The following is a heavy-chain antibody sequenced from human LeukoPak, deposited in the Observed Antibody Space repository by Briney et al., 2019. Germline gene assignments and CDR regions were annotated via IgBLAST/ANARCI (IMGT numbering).Heavy chain of an antibody. J-gene: IGHJ4*02. CDR1: GYTLTELS. CDR2: FYPEDGEI. CDR3: ATSIAVAANGFDY. V-gene: IGHV1-24*01. D-gene: IGHD6-19*01. Sequence: AAVKVSCKVSGYTLTELSMHWVRQAPGKRREWMGGFYPEDGEINYTQKLQGRVNMTEDTSPDIAYMELSSLRSEDTAVYYCATSIAVAANGFDYWGQGTQVTVFS.